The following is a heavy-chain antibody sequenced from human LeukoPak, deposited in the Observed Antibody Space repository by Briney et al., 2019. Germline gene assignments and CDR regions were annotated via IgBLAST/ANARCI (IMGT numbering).Heavy chain of an antibody. V-gene: IGHV3-21*01. CDR1: GFTFSAYW. D-gene: IGHD1-20*01. J-gene: IGHJ4*02. Sequence: GGSLRLSCAASGFTFSAYWMHWVRQAPGKGLEWVASISSSSTYIYYADSVKGRSTISRDNAKKSLDLQLNSLRAEDTAVYYCARAITAAQYFFDYWGQGTQVTVSS. CDR3: ARAITAAQYFFDY. CDR2: ISSSSTYI.